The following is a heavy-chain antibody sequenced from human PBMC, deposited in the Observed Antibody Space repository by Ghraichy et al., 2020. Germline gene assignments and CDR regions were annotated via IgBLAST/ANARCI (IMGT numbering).Heavy chain of an antibody. Sequence: SQTLSLTCAISGDSVSSNDVAWSWIRQSPSRGLEWLGRTYYRSKWYIDYATSVQSRATINPDTSKNQLSLQLRYVTPEDTAVYYCAGDRARSGELDSWGQGVLVTVSS. J-gene: IGHJ4*02. D-gene: IGHD3-10*01. V-gene: IGHV6-1*01. CDR1: GDSVSSNDVA. CDR2: TYYRSKWYI. CDR3: AGDRARSGELDS.